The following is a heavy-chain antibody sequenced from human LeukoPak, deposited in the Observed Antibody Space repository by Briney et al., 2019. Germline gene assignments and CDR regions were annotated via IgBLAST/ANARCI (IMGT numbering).Heavy chain of an antibody. CDR3: ARDFALWFGEPTGYYYMDV. CDR1: GGSISSYY. D-gene: IGHD3-10*01. V-gene: IGHV4-59*01. J-gene: IGHJ6*03. CDR2: IYYSGST. Sequence: PSETLSLTCTVSGGSISSYYWSWIRQPPGKGLEWIGYIYYSGSTNYNPSLKSRVTISVDTSKNQFSLKLSSVTAADTAVYYCARDFALWFGEPTGYYYMDVWGKGTTVTVSS.